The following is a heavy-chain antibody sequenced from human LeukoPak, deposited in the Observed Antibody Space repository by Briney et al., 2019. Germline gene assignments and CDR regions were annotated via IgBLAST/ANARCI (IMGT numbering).Heavy chain of an antibody. J-gene: IGHJ4*02. D-gene: IGHD3-3*01. CDR2: IYTSGST. V-gene: IGHV4-61*02. CDR3: ARGDFWSGYYFDY. Sequence: SETLSLTCSVSGVFISSGSYYWSWIRQPAGKGLEWIGRIYTSGSTNYNPSLKSRVTISVDTSKNQFSLKLSAVTAADTAVYYCARGDFWSGYYFDYWGQGTLVTVSS. CDR1: GVFISSGSYY.